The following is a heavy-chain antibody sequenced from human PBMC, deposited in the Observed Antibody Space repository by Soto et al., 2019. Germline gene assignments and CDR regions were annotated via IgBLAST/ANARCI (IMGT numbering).Heavy chain of an antibody. CDR3: AGERGDYFAY. CDR1: GFTFSSYG. D-gene: IGHD7-27*01. Sequence: QVQLVESGGGVVQPGRSLRLSCAASGFTFSSYGMHWVRQAPGKGLEWVAVIWDDGSNKYYADSVEGRITISRDNSKNTLYVQMNSLRAEDTAVYYCAGERGDYFAYWGQGTLVTVSS. J-gene: IGHJ4*02. CDR2: IWDDGSNK. V-gene: IGHV3-33*01.